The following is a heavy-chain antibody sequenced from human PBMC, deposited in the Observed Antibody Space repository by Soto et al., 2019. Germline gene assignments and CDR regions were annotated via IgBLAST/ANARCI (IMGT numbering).Heavy chain of an antibody. CDR1: GFTFSSYA. CDR3: AKDLIYYGSGSDFDY. V-gene: IGHV3-23*01. Sequence: GGSLRLSCAASGFTFSSYAMSWVRQAPGKGLEWVSAISGSGGSTYYADSVKGRFTISRDNSKNTLYLQMNSLRAEDTAVYYCAKDLIYYGSGSDFDYWGQGTLVTVSS. CDR2: ISGSGGST. D-gene: IGHD3-10*01. J-gene: IGHJ4*02.